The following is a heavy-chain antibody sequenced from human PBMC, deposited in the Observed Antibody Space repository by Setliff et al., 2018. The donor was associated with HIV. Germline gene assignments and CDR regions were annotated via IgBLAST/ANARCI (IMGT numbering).Heavy chain of an antibody. D-gene: IGHD1-1*01. J-gene: IGHJ5*02. CDR1: GYTFLDYY. CDR3: ARTSTTTGTTLNWFDP. V-gene: IGHV1-2*02. CDR2: INTDNGIT. Sequence: GASVKVSCKASGYTFLDYYIHWVRQAPGRGRDWMGWINTDNGITEYAENFQGRVAMTRDKSMSTAYMELNRLTFDDTAVYYCARTSTTTGTTLNWFDPWGQGTLVTVSS.